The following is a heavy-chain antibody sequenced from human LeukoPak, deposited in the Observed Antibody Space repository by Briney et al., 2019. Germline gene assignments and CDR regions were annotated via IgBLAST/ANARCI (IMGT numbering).Heavy chain of an antibody. D-gene: IGHD6-13*01. J-gene: IGHJ4*02. Sequence: ASVKVSCKASGYTFTGYDINWVRQATGQGLEWMGWMNPNSGNTGYAQKFQGRVTITRNTSISTAYMELSSLRSEDTAVYYCARGGSTTGYSSSSEFDYWGQGTLVTVSS. V-gene: IGHV1-8*03. CDR2: MNPNSGNT. CDR3: ARGGSTTGYSSSSEFDY. CDR1: GYTFTGYD.